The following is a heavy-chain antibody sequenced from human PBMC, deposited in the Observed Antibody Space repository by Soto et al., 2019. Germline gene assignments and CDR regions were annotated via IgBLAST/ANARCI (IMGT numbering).Heavy chain of an antibody. CDR3: ARGRGAESYRAYCDY. Sequence: QVQLEQSGAEVKKPGASVKVSCKPSGYTFIDYDVNWVRQATGQGLEWMGWMNSKSGNTGYAQKFQGRVTMTRDTSISTAYMELSSLRSEDTAVFYCARGRGAESYRAYCDYWGQGALVTVSS. CDR2: MNSKSGNT. CDR1: GYTFIDYD. D-gene: IGHD3-10*01. V-gene: IGHV1-8*02. J-gene: IGHJ4*02.